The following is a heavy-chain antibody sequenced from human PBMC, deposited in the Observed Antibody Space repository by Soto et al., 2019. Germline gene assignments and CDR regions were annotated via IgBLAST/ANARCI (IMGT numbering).Heavy chain of an antibody. D-gene: IGHD4-17*01. J-gene: IGHJ6*03. CDR3: APTVTTYRSLYYMDV. CDR2: IYYSGST. CDR1: GGSISSSSYY. V-gene: IGHV4-39*01. Sequence: SETLSLTCTVSGGSISSSSYYWGWIRQPPGKGLEWIGSIYYSGSTYYNPSLKSRVTISVDTSKNQFSLKLSSVTAADTAVYYCAPTVTTYRSLYYMDVWGKGTTVTVSS.